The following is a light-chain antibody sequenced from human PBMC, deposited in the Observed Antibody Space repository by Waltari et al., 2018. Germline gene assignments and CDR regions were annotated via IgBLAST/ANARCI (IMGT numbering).Light chain of an antibody. Sequence: ETVLTQSPGPLSLSPGERATLSCRASQSVRGSLAWYQQKAGQAPRLLTYGASSRATGIPDRFSGSGSGTDFSLTISRLEPEDFAVYYCQHYVRLPATFGQGTKVEI. V-gene: IGKV3-20*01. CDR1: QSVRGS. J-gene: IGKJ1*01. CDR3: QHYVRLPAT. CDR2: GAS.